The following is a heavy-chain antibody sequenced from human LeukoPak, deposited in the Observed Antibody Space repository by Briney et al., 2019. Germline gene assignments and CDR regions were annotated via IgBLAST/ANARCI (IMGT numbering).Heavy chain of an antibody. D-gene: IGHD3-10*01. CDR2: INHSGST. CDR3: ARDEYYYGSGSYFFDY. Sequence: PSETLSLTCAVYGGSFSGYYWSWIRQPPGKGLEWIGEINHSGSTNYNPSLKSRVTISVDTSKNQFSLKLSSVTAADTAVYYCARDEYYYGSGSYFFDYWGQGTLVTVSS. J-gene: IGHJ4*02. V-gene: IGHV4-34*01. CDR1: GGSFSGYY.